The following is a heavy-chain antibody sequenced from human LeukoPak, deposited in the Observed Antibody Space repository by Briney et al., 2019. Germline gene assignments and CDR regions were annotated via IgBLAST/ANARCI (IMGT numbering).Heavy chain of an antibody. CDR2: ISTSGST. Sequence: SETLSLTCTVSGGSISSSSYYWSWIRQPAGTGLEWIGRISTSGSTNYNPSLKSRVTISVDTSKNQFSLKLSSVTAADTAVYYCARSAYYDFWSGPGDWFDPWGQGTLVTVSS. CDR1: GGSISSSSYY. D-gene: IGHD3-3*01. J-gene: IGHJ5*02. CDR3: ARSAYYDFWSGPGDWFDP. V-gene: IGHV4-61*02.